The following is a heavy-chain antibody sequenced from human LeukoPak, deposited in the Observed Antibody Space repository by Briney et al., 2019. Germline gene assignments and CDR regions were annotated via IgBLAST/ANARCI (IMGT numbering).Heavy chain of an antibody. J-gene: IGHJ4*02. Sequence: ASVKVSCKASVYTFTSYGLRWVRPAPGQGLEWMGWISAYNGNTNYAQKLQGRVTMTTDTSTSAAYMGLRSLRSGVTAVYYCALLGTTVTTGDYWGQGTLVTVSS. CDR1: VYTFTSYG. V-gene: IGHV1-18*01. CDR2: ISAYNGNT. D-gene: IGHD4-17*01. CDR3: ALLGTTVTTGDY.